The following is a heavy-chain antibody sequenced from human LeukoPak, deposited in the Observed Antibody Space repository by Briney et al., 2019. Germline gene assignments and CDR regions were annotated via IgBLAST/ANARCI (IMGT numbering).Heavy chain of an antibody. D-gene: IGHD3-10*01. J-gene: IGHJ5*02. Sequence: SETLSLTCTVSGGSISSGDYYWSWIRQPPGKGLEWIGYIYYSGSTYYNPSLKSRVTISVDTSKNQFSLKLSSVTAADTAVYYCARGRYGSGSSLWLDPWGQGTLVTVSS. V-gene: IGHV4-30-4*08. CDR2: IYYSGST. CDR1: GGSISSGDYY. CDR3: ARGRYGSGSSLWLDP.